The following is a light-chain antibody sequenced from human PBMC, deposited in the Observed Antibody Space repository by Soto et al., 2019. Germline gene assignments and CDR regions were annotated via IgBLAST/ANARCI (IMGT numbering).Light chain of an antibody. J-gene: IGLJ1*01. CDR2: EGS. CDR1: SSDVGSYNL. V-gene: IGLV2-23*03. Sequence: QSALTQPASVSGSPGQSITISCTGTSSDVGSYNLVSWYQQHPGKAPKLMIYEGSKRPSGVSNRFSGSKSGNTASLTISGLQAEDEADYSCCSYAGSSTVFGTGTKLTVL. CDR3: CSYAGSSTV.